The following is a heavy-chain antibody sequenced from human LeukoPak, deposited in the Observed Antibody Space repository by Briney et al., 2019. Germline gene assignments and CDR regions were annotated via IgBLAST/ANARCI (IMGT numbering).Heavy chain of an antibody. D-gene: IGHD3-3*01. CDR1: GFSFSSYG. CDR3: AKAAWAYYDFWSG. CDR2: ISGSGGST. V-gene: IGHV3-23*01. Sequence: PGGSLRLSCAASGFSFSSYGMNWVRQAPGKGLEWVSAISGSGGSTYYADSVKGRFTISRDNSKNTLYLQMNSLRAEDTAVYYCAKAAWAYYDFWSGWGQGTTVTVSS. J-gene: IGHJ6*02.